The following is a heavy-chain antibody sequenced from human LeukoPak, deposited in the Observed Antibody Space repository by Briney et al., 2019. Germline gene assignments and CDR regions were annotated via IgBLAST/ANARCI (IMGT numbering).Heavy chain of an antibody. Sequence: PSETLSLTCTVSGGSISSYYWSWIRQPPGKGLEWIGYIYYSGSTNYNPSLKSRVTISVDTSKNQFSLKLSPVTAADTAVYYCARGNGFDSSGYYYWGQGTLVTVSS. CDR2: IYYSGST. V-gene: IGHV4-59*01. J-gene: IGHJ4*02. D-gene: IGHD3-22*01. CDR3: ARGNGFDSSGYYY. CDR1: GGSISSYY.